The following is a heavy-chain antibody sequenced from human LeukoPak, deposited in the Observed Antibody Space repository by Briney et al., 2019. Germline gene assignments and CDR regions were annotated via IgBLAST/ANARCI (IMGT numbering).Heavy chain of an antibody. V-gene: IGHV1-2*02. CDR2: INPHTGGT. J-gene: IGHJ4*02. CDR1: GYTFTGFY. D-gene: IGHD7-27*01. Sequence: ASVKVSCKASGYTFTGFYIHWVRQAPGRGLEWMGWINPHTGGTHSAQRFQGRVTMTRDTSINTVYMELSRLRSDDTAVYYCARDGDANFDYWGQGTLVTVSS. CDR3: ARDGDANFDY.